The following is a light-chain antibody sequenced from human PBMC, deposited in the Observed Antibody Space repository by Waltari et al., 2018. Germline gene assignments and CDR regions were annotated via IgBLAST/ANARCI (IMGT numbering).Light chain of an antibody. CDR2: DAS. CDR3: QQRSNWPLT. Sequence: EIVLTQSPATLSLSPGERATLPFRASQSVTSYLAWYQQKPGQAPRLLIYDASNSATGIPARFSGSGSGTDFTLTISSLEPEDFAVYYCQQRSNWPLTFGGGTKVEIK. V-gene: IGKV3-11*01. CDR1: QSVTSY. J-gene: IGKJ4*01.